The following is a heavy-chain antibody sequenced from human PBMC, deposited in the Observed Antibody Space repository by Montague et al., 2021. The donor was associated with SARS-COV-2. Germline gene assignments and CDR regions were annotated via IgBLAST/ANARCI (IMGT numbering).Heavy chain of an antibody. J-gene: IGHJ4*02. CDR2: IDSLGTGT. CDR1: GFSFINHG. D-gene: IGHD6-19*01. Sequence: SLRLSCATSGFSFINHGMSWVRQAPGKGLEWVSAIDSLGTGTYYAESVKGRFTISRDNADATLSLQMNSLRPDDTAVYYCAREGVHSGAWNYFDTWGQGVLVTVSS. V-gene: IGHV3-23*01. CDR3: AREGVHSGAWNYFDT.